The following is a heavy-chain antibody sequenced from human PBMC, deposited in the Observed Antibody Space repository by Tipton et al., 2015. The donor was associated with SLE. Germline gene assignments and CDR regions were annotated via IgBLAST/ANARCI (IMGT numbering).Heavy chain of an antibody. J-gene: IGHJ5*02. CDR1: GGSVSSSSKY. Sequence: TLSLTCTVSGGSVSSSSKYWAWIRQPPGKGLEWIGGIYYTGTTTYYNSFLKSRVTMSVDTSKNQFSLRLTSVIAADTAVYYCARLHGYSYGLNWFDPWGQGTLISVSS. V-gene: IGHV4-39*07. CDR2: IYYTGTTT. D-gene: IGHD5-18*01. CDR3: ARLHGYSYGLNWFDP.